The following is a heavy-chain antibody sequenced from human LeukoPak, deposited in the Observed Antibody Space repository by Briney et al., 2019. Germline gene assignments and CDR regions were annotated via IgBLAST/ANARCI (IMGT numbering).Heavy chain of an antibody. Sequence: ASVKVSCKASGYIFTDYAIQWVRQAPGQGLEWMGWINAGNGKTKYSQKFQGRVTITRDTSASTAYMELSGLRSDDTAVYYCSRARWTSTVTTYYLDFWGQGTLVTVSS. V-gene: IGHV1-3*01. CDR2: INAGNGKT. CDR3: SRARWTSTVTTYYLDF. CDR1: GYIFTDYA. D-gene: IGHD4-17*01. J-gene: IGHJ4*02.